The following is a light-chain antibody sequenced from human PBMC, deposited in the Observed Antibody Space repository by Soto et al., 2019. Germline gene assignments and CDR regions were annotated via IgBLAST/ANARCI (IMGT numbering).Light chain of an antibody. Sequence: DIQMTQSPSSLSASVGDSVTITCRASHDISHYLAWYQQQPGKVPKLLIYSASTLHSGVPYRFSGSGSQTDFNLTISRLQPEDVATYYCQKYNNAPWTFGPGTKVDIK. CDR3: QKYNNAPWT. CDR1: HDISHY. CDR2: SAS. J-gene: IGKJ1*01. V-gene: IGKV1-27*01.